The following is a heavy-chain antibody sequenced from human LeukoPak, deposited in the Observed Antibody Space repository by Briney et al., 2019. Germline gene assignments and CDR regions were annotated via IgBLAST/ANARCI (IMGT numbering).Heavy chain of an antibody. Sequence: SETLSLTCTVSGGSISSYYWSWIRQPPGKGLEWIGYVYYSGSTNYNPSLKSRVTISVDTSKNQFSLKLSSVTAADTAVYYCARDRVYGMDVWGQGTTVTVSS. V-gene: IGHV4-59*01. J-gene: IGHJ6*02. CDR2: VYYSGST. CDR3: ARDRVYGMDV. CDR1: GGSISSYY.